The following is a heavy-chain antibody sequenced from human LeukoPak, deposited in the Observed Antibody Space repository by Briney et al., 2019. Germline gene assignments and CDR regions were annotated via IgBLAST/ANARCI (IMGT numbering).Heavy chain of an antibody. J-gene: IGHJ4*02. CDR2: ISGSGGST. CDR1: GFTFSSYP. CDR3: AKDSGSYYRLIDY. V-gene: IGHV3-23*01. D-gene: IGHD1-26*01. Sequence: PGGSLRLSCAASGFTFSSYPMSWVRQAPGKGLEWVSAISGSGGSTYYADSVKGRFTISRDNSKNTLYLQMNSLRAEDTAVYYCAKDSGSYYRLIDYWGQGTLVTVSS.